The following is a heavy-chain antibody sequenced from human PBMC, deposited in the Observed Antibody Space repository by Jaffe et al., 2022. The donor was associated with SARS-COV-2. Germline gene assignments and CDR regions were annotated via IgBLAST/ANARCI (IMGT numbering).Heavy chain of an antibody. CDR1: GFSLSNSRMG. D-gene: IGHD3-9*01. CDR3: ARILRDYDVLTGYYNTYYFDY. V-gene: IGHV2-26*01. CDR2: IFLNEEK. Sequence: QVTLKESGPVLVKPTETLTLTCTVSGFSLSNSRMGVSWIRQPPGKALEWLAHIFLNEEKSYSTSLKSRLTISRDTSKGQVVLTMTNVDPSDTATYYCARILRDYDVLTGYYNTYYFDYWGQGTLVTVSS. J-gene: IGHJ4*02.